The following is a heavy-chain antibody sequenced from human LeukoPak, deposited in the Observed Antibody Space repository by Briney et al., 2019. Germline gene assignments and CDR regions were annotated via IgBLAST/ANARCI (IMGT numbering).Heavy chain of an antibody. J-gene: IGHJ5*02. CDR1: GGSFSGYY. D-gene: IGHD2-2*01. V-gene: IGHV4-34*01. CDR3: ARDRPYCSSTSCSKNWFDP. CDR2: INHSGST. Sequence: KPSETLSLTCAVYGGSFSGYYWSWIRQPPGKGLEWIGEINHSGSTNYNPSLKSRVTISVDTSKNQFSLKLSSVTAADTAVYYCARDRPYCSSTSCSKNWFDPWGQGTLVTVSS.